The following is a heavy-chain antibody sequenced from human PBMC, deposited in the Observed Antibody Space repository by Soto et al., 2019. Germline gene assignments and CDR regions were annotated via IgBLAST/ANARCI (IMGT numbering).Heavy chain of an antibody. J-gene: IGHJ4*02. D-gene: IGHD2-15*01. Sequence: QVQLQESGPGLVKPSQTLSLTCTVSGGSISSGDYYWSWIRQPPGKGLEWIGYIYYSGSTYYNPSLQSRVTIAVDTSKNQFSLKLSSVTAADTAVYYCARALVVVAATFDYWGQGTLVTVSS. CDR1: GGSISSGDYY. V-gene: IGHV4-30-4*01. CDR3: ARALVVVAATFDY. CDR2: IYYSGST.